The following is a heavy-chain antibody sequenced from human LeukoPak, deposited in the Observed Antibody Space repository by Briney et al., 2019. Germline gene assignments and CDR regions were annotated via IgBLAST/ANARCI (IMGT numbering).Heavy chain of an antibody. Sequence: GGSLRLSCAASGYTFSSYGMHWVRQAPGKGLEWVAVISYDGSNKYYADSVKGRFTISRDNSKNTLYLQMNSLRAEDTAVYYCAKARPQLPLLWWGQGTLVTVPS. CDR3: AKARPQLPLLW. CDR1: GYTFSSYG. J-gene: IGHJ4*02. D-gene: IGHD2-2*01. CDR2: ISYDGSNK. V-gene: IGHV3-30*18.